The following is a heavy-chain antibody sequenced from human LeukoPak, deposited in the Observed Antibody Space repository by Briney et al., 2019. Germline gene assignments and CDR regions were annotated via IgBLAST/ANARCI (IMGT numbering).Heavy chain of an antibody. Sequence: SVKVSCKASGGTFSSYAISWVRQAPGQGLEWMGGIIPIFGTANYAQKFQGRVTITADESTSTAYMELSSLRSEGTAVYYCARGSSYGSGIYYYYYYMDVWGKGTTVTVSS. D-gene: IGHD3-10*01. CDR1: GGTFSSYA. CDR3: ARGSSYGSGIYYYYYYMDV. CDR2: IIPIFGTA. J-gene: IGHJ6*03. V-gene: IGHV1-69*13.